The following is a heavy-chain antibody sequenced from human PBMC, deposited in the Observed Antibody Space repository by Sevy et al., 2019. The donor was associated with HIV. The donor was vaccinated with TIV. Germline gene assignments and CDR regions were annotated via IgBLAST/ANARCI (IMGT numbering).Heavy chain of an antibody. D-gene: IGHD3-22*01. CDR2: IYPEDSET. V-gene: IGHV5-51*01. CDR3: APSRSGYFDSSGYYIY. CDR1: GYSFTSHW. Sequence: GESLKISCEGSGYSFTSHWIGWVRHMPGKGLEWMGIIYPEDSETRYSPSFQGQVTFSADRSLSPAYLQWSSLKASDTAMYYCAPSRSGYFDSSGYYIYWGQGTMVTVSS. J-gene: IGHJ4*02.